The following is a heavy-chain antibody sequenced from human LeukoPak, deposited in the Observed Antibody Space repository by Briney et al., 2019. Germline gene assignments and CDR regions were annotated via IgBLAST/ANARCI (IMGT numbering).Heavy chain of an antibody. V-gene: IGHV4-30-2*01. CDR3: ARSSGAFDI. CDR1: GGSISSGGYY. CDR2: IYHSGST. J-gene: IGHJ3*02. Sequence: PSETLSLTCTVSGGSISSGGYYWSWIRQPPGKGLEWIGYIYHSGSTYYNPSLKSRVTISVDRSKNQFSLKLSSVTAADTAVYYCARSSGAFDIWAKGQWSPSLQ. D-gene: IGHD7-27*01.